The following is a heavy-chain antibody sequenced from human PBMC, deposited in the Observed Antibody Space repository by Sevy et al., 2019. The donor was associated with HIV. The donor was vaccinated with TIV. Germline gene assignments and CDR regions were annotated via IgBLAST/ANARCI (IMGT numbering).Heavy chain of an antibody. D-gene: IGHD5-18*01. CDR3: ASGDTTMITDLDY. V-gene: IGHV3-23*01. Sequence: GGSLRLSCGASRFTFSNYAMSWVRQAPGKGPEWVSGINNGGSTYYADSVKGRFTISRDNSKKMMFLQMNSLRAEDTAVYYCASGDTTMITDLDYWGQGALVTVSS. CDR1: RFTFSNYA. J-gene: IGHJ4*02. CDR2: INNGGST.